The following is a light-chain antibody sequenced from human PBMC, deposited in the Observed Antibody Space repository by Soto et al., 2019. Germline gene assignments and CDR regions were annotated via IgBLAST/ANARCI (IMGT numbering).Light chain of an antibody. Sequence: DIQMTQSPSSLSAFVGDRITITCRPSQTIRNYVNWYQQRPGKAPKFLIYGASTLQSGVPSRFSGRRSGTDFTLTIDIVQPEDFAIYVCQQSDTTPWTFGQGTKVEF. CDR3: QQSDTTPWT. J-gene: IGKJ1*01. CDR1: QTIRNY. V-gene: IGKV1-39*01. CDR2: GAS.